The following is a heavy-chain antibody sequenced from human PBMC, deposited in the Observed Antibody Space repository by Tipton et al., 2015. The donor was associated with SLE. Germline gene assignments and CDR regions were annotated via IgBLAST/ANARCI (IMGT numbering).Heavy chain of an antibody. CDR1: GGSIRSSRHF. CDR3: TRAEFSSNWYMYWHFDL. V-gene: IGHV4-39*02. D-gene: IGHD6-13*01. Sequence: TLSLTCTVSGGSIRSSRHFWGWIRQPPGKGLEWIGVLYYSGNTYYNPSLKSPVTLSIDTSKNQFSLNLSSVTASDTAVYFCTRAEFSSNWYMYWHFDLWGRGTLVTVPS. CDR2: LYYSGNT. J-gene: IGHJ2*01.